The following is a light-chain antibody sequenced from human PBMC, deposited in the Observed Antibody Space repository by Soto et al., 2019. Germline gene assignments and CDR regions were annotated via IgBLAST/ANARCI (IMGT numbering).Light chain of an antibody. CDR3: QPYNNWPLT. CDR1: QSVSSN. CDR2: DAS. J-gene: IGKJ4*01. Sequence: DIVLTQSPATLSLSPGERATLSCRASQSVSSNLAWYQQKPGQAPRLLIYDASNRATGIPARFSGSGSGTDFTLTISTLEPEDFAVYYCQPYNNWPLTFGGGTKVESK. V-gene: IGKV3-11*01.